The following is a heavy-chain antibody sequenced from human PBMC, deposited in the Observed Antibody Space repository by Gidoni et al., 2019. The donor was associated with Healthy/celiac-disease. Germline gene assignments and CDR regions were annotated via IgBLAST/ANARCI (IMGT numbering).Heavy chain of an antibody. Sequence: QVQLQESGPGLVKPSETLSLTCTVSGGSISSYYWSWIRQPPGKGLEWIGYIYYSGSTNYNPPLKSRVTISVDTSKNQFSLKLSSVTAADTAVYYCARGRRTVAGNYYYYGMDVWGQGTTVTVSS. CDR2: IYYSGST. V-gene: IGHV4-59*01. CDR1: GGSISSYY. D-gene: IGHD6-19*01. CDR3: ARGRRTVAGNYYYYGMDV. J-gene: IGHJ6*02.